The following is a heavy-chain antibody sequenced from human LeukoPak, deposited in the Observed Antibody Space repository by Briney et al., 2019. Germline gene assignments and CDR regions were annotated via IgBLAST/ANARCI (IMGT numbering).Heavy chain of an antibody. D-gene: IGHD3-22*01. J-gene: IGHJ6*02. CDR3: AKDLDGSGYYYYYYGMDV. Sequence: PGGSLRLSCAASGFTFSSDAVSWVRQAPGKGLEWVSAISGSGGGTYYADSVKGRFTISRDNSKNTLYLQMNSLRAEDTAVYYCAKDLDGSGYYYYYYGMDVWGQGTTVTVSS. CDR2: ISGSGGGT. CDR1: GFTFSSDA. V-gene: IGHV3-23*01.